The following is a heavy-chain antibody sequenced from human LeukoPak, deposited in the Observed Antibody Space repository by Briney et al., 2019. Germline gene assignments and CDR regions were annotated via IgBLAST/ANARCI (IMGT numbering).Heavy chain of an antibody. CDR1: GFTFDDYA. J-gene: IGHJ6*02. CDR3: AKDGSSSWYVYYYYGMDV. Sequence: GRSLRLSCAASGFTFDDYAMHWVRQAPGKGLEWVSGISWNSGSIGYADSVKGRFTISRDNAKNSLYLQMNSLRAEDTALYYCAKDGSSSWYVYYYYGMDVWGQGTTVTVSS. D-gene: IGHD6-13*01. V-gene: IGHV3-9*01. CDR2: ISWNSGSI.